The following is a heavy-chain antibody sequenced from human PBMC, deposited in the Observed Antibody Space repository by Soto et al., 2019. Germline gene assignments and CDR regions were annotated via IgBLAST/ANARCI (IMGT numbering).Heavy chain of an antibody. D-gene: IGHD6-19*01. J-gene: IGHJ2*01. CDR3: AKRAVAGRNWYFDL. V-gene: IGHV3-23*01. Sequence: EVQLLESGGGLVQPGGSLRLSCAASGFTFSTYTMSWVRQAPGKGMECVSALSGTGGSSSYTDSVKGRFTISRDNSKNTLPLQMDSLRAEDTARYYCAKRAVAGRNWYFDLWGRGTLVTVSS. CDR2: LSGTGGSS. CDR1: GFTFSTYT.